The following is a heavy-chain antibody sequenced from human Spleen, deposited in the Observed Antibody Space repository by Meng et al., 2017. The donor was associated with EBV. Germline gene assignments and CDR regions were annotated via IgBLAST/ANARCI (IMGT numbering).Heavy chain of an antibody. V-gene: IGHV6-1*01. J-gene: IGHJ5*01. CDR1: GDSVSSNNAA. CDR3: ARDRSGWSPGFDS. CDR2: TYYRPKWYN. Sequence: QVQLQQSGSGLVKPSPTLSLTCXTSGDSVSSNNAAWNWIRQSPSRGLDCLGRTYYRPKWYNDYAVSVKGRITINPDTSKNQFSLQLNSVTPEDTAVYYCARDRSGWSPGFDSWGPGTLVTVSS. D-gene: IGHD6-19*01.